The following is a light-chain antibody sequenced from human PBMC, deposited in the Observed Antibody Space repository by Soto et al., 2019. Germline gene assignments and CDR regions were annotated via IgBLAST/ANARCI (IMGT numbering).Light chain of an antibody. V-gene: IGLV1-51*01. CDR3: GSWDSSLSAYV. J-gene: IGLJ1*01. CDR2: DDD. Sequence: QSVMTQPPSVSAAPGQKVTISCYGSSSNIGGNSVSWYQQLPGTAPKLLIYDDDKRPSGIPDRFSGSKSGTSATLGITGFQTGDEADYYCGSWDSSLSAYVFATGTKLTVL. CDR1: SSNIGGNS.